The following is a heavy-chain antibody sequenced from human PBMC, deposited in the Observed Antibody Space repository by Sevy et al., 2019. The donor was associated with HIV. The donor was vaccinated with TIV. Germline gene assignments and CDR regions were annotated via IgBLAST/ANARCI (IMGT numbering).Heavy chain of an antibody. CDR2: ISSSSNYI. J-gene: IGHJ3*02. D-gene: IGHD3-10*01. CDR1: GFTFSTYT. CDR3: ARPYGSGSWEAFDI. Sequence: GGSLRLSCAASGFTFSTYTMNWVRQAPGKGLEWVSSISSSSNYIYYADSVKGQFTISRDNAKNSLYLQMNSLRAEDTALYYCARPYGSGSWEAFDIWGQGTMVTVSS. V-gene: IGHV3-21*01.